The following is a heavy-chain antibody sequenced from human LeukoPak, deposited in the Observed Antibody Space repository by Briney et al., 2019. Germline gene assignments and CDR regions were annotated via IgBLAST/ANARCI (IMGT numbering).Heavy chain of an antibody. CDR2: ISSSSSYI. CDR3: AREDSEAFDI. J-gene: IGHJ3*02. D-gene: IGHD2-15*01. Sequence: GGSLRLSCAASGFTFSSYSMNWVRQAPGKGLEGGSSISSSSSYIYYADSVKGRFTISRDNAKNSLYLQMNGLRAEDTAVYYCAREDSEAFDIWGQGTMVTVSS. V-gene: IGHV3-21*01. CDR1: GFTFSSYS.